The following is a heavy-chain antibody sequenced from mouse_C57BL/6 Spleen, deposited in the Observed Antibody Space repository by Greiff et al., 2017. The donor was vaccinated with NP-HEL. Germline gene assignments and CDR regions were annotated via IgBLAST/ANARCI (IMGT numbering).Heavy chain of an antibody. Sequence: QVQLQQPGAELVKPGASVKVSCKASGYTFTSYWMHWVKQRPGQGLEWIGRIHPSDSDTNYNQKFKGKATLTVDKSSSTAYMQLSSLPSEDSAVYYCAKPAAAQAHWYFDVWGTGTTVTVSS. CDR3: AKPAAAQAHWYFDV. J-gene: IGHJ1*03. CDR2: IHPSDSDT. CDR1: GYTFTSYW. D-gene: IGHD3-2*02. V-gene: IGHV1-74*01.